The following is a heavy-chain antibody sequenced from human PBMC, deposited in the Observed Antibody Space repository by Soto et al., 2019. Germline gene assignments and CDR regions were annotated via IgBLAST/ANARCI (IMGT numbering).Heavy chain of an antibody. CDR2: IHYSGYT. CDR3: ARDTNGEYFDY. J-gene: IGHJ4*02. V-gene: IGHV4-59*01. D-gene: IGHD7-27*01. Sequence: SETLSLTCTVSGDSISTDFWSWIRQPPGKGLEWIGYIHYSGYTKYSPSLKSRVTISVDTSKNQFFLRLPSVTAADTAVYYCARDTNGEYFDYWGQGTLVTVSS. CDR1: GDSISTDF.